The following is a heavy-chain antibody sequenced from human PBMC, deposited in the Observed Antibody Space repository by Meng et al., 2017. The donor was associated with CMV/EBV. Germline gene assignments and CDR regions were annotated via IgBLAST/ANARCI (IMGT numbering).Heavy chain of an antibody. CDR3: ARDGGSSGYWFDP. Sequence: SETLSLTCTVSGGSISSSSYYWGWIRQPPGKGLEWIGYIYYSGSTNYNPSLKSRVTISVDTSKNQFSLKLSSVTAADTAVYYCARDGGSSGYWFDPWGQGTLVTVSS. D-gene: IGHD3-22*01. J-gene: IGHJ5*02. CDR2: IYYSGST. V-gene: IGHV4-61*01. CDR1: GGSISSSSYY.